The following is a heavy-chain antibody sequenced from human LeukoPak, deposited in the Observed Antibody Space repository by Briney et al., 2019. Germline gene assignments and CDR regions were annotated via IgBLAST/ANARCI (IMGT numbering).Heavy chain of an antibody. J-gene: IGHJ5*02. CDR3: ARARTAARPYNWFDP. D-gene: IGHD6-6*01. CDR2: INPNSGGT. V-gene: IGHV1-2*02. CDR1: GYTFTGYY. Sequence: WASVKVSCKASGYTFTGYYMHWVRQAPGQGLEWMGWINPNSGGTSYAQKFQGRVTMTRDTSTSTVYMELSSLRSEDTAVYYCARARTAARPYNWFDPWGQGTLVTVSS.